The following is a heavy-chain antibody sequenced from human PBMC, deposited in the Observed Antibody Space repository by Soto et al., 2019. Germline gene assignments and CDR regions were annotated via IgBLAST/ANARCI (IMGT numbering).Heavy chain of an antibody. Sequence: GGSLRLSCAVSGFTFSSNSMKWVRQAGGKGLEGVSAISMNTRYIYHSGSVKGRFTFSRDNAKNSLYLQMNSLRAEDTAVYYCAKVYRRDYYYSYGMDVWGQRTTVTV. D-gene: IGHD3-10*01. J-gene: IGHJ6*02. CDR1: GFTFSSNS. CDR3: AKVYRRDYYYSYGMDV. CDR2: ISMNTRYI. V-gene: IGHV3-21*04.